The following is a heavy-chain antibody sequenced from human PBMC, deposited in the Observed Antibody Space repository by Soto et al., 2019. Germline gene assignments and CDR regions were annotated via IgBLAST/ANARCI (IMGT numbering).Heavy chain of an antibody. CDR1: GGSVNGYY. V-gene: IGHV4-34*10. Sequence: PPETVSLTCAVYGGSVNGYYSNWIRQPPGEGLEWVGGVTHTGGPHYNPSLQSRVTMSVDTSTNQFSLRLSSVSAADMAVDYCAKTYYDFWSGQSYYDHFGQGTLVTVSS. CDR3: AKTYYDFWSGQSYYDH. J-gene: IGHJ5*02. CDR2: VTHTGGP. D-gene: IGHD3-3*01.